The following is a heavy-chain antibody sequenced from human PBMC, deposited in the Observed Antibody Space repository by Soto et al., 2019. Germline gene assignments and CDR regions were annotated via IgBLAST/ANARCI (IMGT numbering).Heavy chain of an antibody. CDR1: GGTFSSYT. J-gene: IGHJ5*02. V-gene: IGHV1-69*08. Sequence: QVQLVQSGAEVKKPGSSVKVSCKASGGTFSSYTISWVRQAPGRGLEWMGRIIPILGIANYAQKFQGRVTITADTSTSTAYMELSSLRSEDTAVYYCARDRSSGSYHNWFDPWGQGTLVTVSS. CDR3: ARDRSSGSYHNWFDP. CDR2: IIPILGIA. D-gene: IGHD3-10*01.